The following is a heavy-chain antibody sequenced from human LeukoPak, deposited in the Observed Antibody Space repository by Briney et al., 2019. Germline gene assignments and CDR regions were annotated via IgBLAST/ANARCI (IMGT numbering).Heavy chain of an antibody. Sequence: PSETLSLTCAVYGGSFSGYYWSWIRQPPGKGLEWIGEINHSGSTNYNPSLKSRVTISVDTSKNQFSLKLSSVTAADTAVYYCAREGQYYGSGSYTPIRRYYYYYYMDVWGKGTTVTVSS. D-gene: IGHD3-10*01. CDR2: INHSGST. V-gene: IGHV4-34*01. J-gene: IGHJ6*03. CDR1: GGSFSGYY. CDR3: AREGQYYGSGSYTPIRRYYYYYYMDV.